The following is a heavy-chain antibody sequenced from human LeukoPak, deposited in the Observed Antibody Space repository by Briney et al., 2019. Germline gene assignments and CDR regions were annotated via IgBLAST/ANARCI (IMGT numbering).Heavy chain of an antibody. D-gene: IGHD3-22*01. CDR2: IYHSGST. CDR1: GGSISSGGYY. Sequence: SETLSLTCTVSGGSISSGGYYWSWIRQPPGKGLEWIGYIYHSGSTYYNPSLKSRVTISVDRSKNQFSLKLSSVTAADTAVYYCARKPIVNSAWYYFDYWGQGTLVTVSS. V-gene: IGHV4-30-2*01. CDR3: ARKPIVNSAWYYFDY. J-gene: IGHJ4*02.